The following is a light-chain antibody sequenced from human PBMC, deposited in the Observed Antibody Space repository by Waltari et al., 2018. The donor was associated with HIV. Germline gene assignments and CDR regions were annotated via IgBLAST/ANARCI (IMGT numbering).Light chain of an antibody. J-gene: IGKJ1*01. Sequence: DIQMTQSPSTLSASVGDSVIITCRASQSISSWLALYQQKPGKAPKLLIYKASTLKSGVASRFSGSGSGTEFTLTISSLQPDDFATYYCQQYNSYSRAFGQGTKVEI. CDR2: KAS. V-gene: IGKV1-5*03. CDR3: QQYNSYSRA. CDR1: QSISSW.